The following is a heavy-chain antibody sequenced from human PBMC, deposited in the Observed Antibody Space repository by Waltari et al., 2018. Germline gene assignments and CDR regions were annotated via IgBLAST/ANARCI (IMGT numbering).Heavy chain of an antibody. CDR2: IYTSGST. Sequence: QVQLQESGPGLVKPSETLSLTCTVSGGSISSYYWSWIRQPAGKGLGWIGRIYTSGSTNYNPPPKSRVTMSVDTSKNQFSLKLSSVTAADTAVYYCARDRQLVLSRAPYYYGMDVWGQGTTVTVSS. CDR3: ARDRQLVLSRAPYYYGMDV. CDR1: GGSISSYY. J-gene: IGHJ6*02. V-gene: IGHV4-4*07. D-gene: IGHD6-6*01.